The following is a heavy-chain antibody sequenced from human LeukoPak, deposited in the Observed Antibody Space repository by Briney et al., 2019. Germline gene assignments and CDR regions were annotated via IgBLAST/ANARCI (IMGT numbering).Heavy chain of an antibody. J-gene: IGHJ4*02. CDR3: ASTPTSGAVAGFAY. CDR2: ISYDGSNK. Sequence: GRSLRLSCAASGFTFSSYAMHWVRQAPGKGLEWVAVISYDGSNKYYADSVKGRFTISRDNSKNTLYLQMNSLRAEDTALYYCASTPTSGAVAGFAYWAREPWSPSPQ. D-gene: IGHD6-19*01. V-gene: IGHV3-30-3*01. CDR1: GFTFSSYA.